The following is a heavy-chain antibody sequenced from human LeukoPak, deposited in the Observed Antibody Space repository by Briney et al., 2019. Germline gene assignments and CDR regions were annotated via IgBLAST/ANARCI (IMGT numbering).Heavy chain of an antibody. CDR1: GFIFNDYY. Sequence: PGGSLRLSCTASGFIFNDYYMSWIRQTPGKGLEWLSYISRTGNTIYYRDSVKGRFTISRDNANNQLHLQMDNLRAEDTAVYYCARDPYDSSGYGTHAEYFQHWGQGTLVTVSS. CDR2: ISRTGNTI. D-gene: IGHD3-22*01. CDR3: ARDPYDSSGYGTHAEYFQH. V-gene: IGHV3-11*04. J-gene: IGHJ1*01.